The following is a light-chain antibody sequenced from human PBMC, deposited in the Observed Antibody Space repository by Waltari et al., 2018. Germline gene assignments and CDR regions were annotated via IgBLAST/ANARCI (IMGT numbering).Light chain of an antibody. J-gene: IGLJ2*01. CDR1: SPNIGSNS. Sequence: QSVLTQPPSASEAARKSVTISCSGRSPNIGSNSVSWYQQLPGTAPKLLIYDNDQRASGVPDRFSGSKSGTSASLAISGLQTEDEADYSCAAWDDRLRGVLFGGGTRLTVL. CDR2: DND. V-gene: IGLV1-47*01. CDR3: AAWDDRLRGVL.